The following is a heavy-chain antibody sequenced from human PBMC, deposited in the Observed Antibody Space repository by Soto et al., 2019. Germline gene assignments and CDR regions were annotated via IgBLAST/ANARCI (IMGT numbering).Heavy chain of an antibody. V-gene: IGHV3-30*03. CDR3: APCFGAFDY. J-gene: IGHJ4*02. CDR2: ISYDGSNK. CDR1: GFTFSSYG. D-gene: IGHD3-10*01. Sequence: QVQLVESGGGVVQPGRSLRLSCAASGFTFSSYGMHWVRKAPGKGLEWVAVISYDGSNKYYADSVKGRFTISRDNSTNTLYLQMNSLRAEDTAVYYCAPCFGAFDYWGQGTLVTVSS.